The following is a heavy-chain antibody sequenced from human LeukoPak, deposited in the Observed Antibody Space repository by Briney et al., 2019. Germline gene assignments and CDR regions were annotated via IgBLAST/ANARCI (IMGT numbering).Heavy chain of an antibody. CDR1: GFTFSSYW. J-gene: IGHJ6*03. D-gene: IGHD6-13*01. CDR2: IKQDGSEK. CDR3: ARDKSSSWYDYYYYYMDV. Sequence: PGGSLRLSCAASGFTFSSYWMSWVRQAPGKGLEWVANIKQDGSEKYYVDSVKGRFTISRDNAKNSLYLQMNSLRAEDTAVYYCARDKSSSWYDYYYYYMDVWGKGTTVTVSS. V-gene: IGHV3-7*01.